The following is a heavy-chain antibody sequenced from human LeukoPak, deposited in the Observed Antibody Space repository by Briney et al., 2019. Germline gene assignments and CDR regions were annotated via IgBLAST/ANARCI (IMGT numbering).Heavy chain of an antibody. CDR2: IKQDGSEK. CDR1: GFTFSSHW. V-gene: IGHV3-7*01. Sequence: PGGSLRLSCAASGFTFSSHWMSWVRQAPGKGLEWVANIKQDGSEKYYVDSVKGRFTISRDNAKNSLYLQMNSLRAEDTAVYYCAREGAVVTAIGAFDIWGQGTMVTVSS. D-gene: IGHD2-21*02. J-gene: IGHJ3*02. CDR3: AREGAVVTAIGAFDI.